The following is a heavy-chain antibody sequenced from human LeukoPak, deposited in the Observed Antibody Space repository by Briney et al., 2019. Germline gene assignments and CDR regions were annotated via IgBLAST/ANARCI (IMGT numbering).Heavy chain of an antibody. CDR2: ISAYNGNT. D-gene: IGHD2-21*01. Sequence: ASVKVSCKASGYTFTSYGISWVRQAPGRGLEWMGWISAYNGNTNYAQKLQGRVTMTTDTSTSTAYMELRSLRSDDTAVYYCARDPGVMEGYYFDCWGQGTLVTVSS. J-gene: IGHJ4*02. CDR1: GYTFTSYG. CDR3: ARDPGVMEGYYFDC. V-gene: IGHV1-18*01.